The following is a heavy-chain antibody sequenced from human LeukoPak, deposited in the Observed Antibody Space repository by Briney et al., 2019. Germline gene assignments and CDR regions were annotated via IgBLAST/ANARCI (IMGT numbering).Heavy chain of an antibody. V-gene: IGHV4-34*01. J-gene: IGHJ4*02. CDR2: INHSGST. CDR1: GGSFSGYY. Sequence: SETLSLTCAVYGGSFSGYYWSWIRQPPGKGLEWIGEINHSGSTNYNPSLKSRVTISVDMSKNQFSLKLSSVTAADTAVYYCARDRSNYIFDYWGQGTLVTVSS. D-gene: IGHD4-11*01. CDR3: ARDRSNYIFDY.